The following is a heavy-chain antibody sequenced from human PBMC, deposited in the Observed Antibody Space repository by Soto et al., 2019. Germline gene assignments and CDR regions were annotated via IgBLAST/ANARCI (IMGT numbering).Heavy chain of an antibody. CDR1: GGTFSSYA. V-gene: IGHV1-69*13. CDR3: AQTPGYYYDSSGYLDY. Sequence: EASVKVSCKASGGTFSSYAISWVRQAPGQGLEWMGGIIPIFGTANYAQKFQGRVTITADESTSTANMELSSLRSEDTAVYYCAQTPGYYYDSSGYLDYWGQGTLVTVSS. CDR2: IIPIFGTA. D-gene: IGHD3-22*01. J-gene: IGHJ4*02.